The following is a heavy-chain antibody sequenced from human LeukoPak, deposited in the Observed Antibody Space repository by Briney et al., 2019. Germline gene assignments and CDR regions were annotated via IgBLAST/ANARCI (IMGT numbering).Heavy chain of an antibody. J-gene: IGHJ4*02. D-gene: IGHD3-3*01. CDR3: AKDRYYDFWSGYLFDY. CDR2: ISWISGSI. V-gene: IGHV3-9*03. Sequence: GRSLRLSCAASGFTFDDYAMHWVRQAPGKGLEWVSGISWISGSIGYADSVKGRFTISRDNAKNSLYLQMNSLRAEDMALYYCAKDRYYDFWSGYLFDYWGQGTLVTVSS. CDR1: GFTFDDYA.